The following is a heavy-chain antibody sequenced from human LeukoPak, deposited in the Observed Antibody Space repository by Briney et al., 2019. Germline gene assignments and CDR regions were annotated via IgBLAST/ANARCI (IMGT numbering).Heavy chain of an antibody. D-gene: IGHD5/OR15-5a*01. CDR3: ARALRAVRGYYFDY. J-gene: IGHJ4*02. CDR1: GFTFSSYS. CDR2: ISSSSSYI. Sequence: GGSLRLSCAASGFTFSSYSMNWVRQAPGKGLEWVSSISSSSSYIYYADSVKGRFTISRDNAKNSLYLQMNSLRAEGTAVYYCARALRAVRGYYFDYWGQGNLVTVSS. V-gene: IGHV3-21*01.